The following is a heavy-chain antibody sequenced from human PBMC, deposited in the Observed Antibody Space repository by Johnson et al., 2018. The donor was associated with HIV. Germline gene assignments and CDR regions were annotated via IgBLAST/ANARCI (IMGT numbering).Heavy chain of an antibody. V-gene: IGHV3-33*06. D-gene: IGHD4-17*01. CDR2: IWDDGSKE. J-gene: IGHJ3*02. CDR3: AKDEEGDYGDLGAFNI. Sequence: VQLVESGGGVVQPGRSLRLSCAASGFTFSSYAMHWVRQAPGKGLEWVAVIWDDGSKEYYVDSVKGRFTISRDNSKNTLYLQMNSLRAEDTAIYYCAKDEEGDYGDLGAFNIWGQGTMVTVSS. CDR1: GFTFSSYA.